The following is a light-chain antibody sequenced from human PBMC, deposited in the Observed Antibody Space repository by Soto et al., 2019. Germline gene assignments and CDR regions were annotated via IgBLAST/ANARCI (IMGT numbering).Light chain of an antibody. CDR2: GAS. CDR1: QSVSTSY. Sequence: EIVLTQSPGTLSLSPGESATLSCRASQSVSTSYSAWYQQRPGQAPRLLIYGASNRATGIPARFSGSGSGTDFTLTISRLEPEDFAVYYCQQHVTSPYAFGQGTKLEIQ. V-gene: IGKV3-20*01. J-gene: IGKJ2*01. CDR3: QQHVTSPYA.